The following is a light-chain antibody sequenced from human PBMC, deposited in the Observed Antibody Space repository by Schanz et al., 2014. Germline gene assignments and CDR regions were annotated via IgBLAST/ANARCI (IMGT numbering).Light chain of an antibody. CDR3: QQRSNWPPIP. V-gene: IGKV3D-20*02. CDR2: GTS. J-gene: IGKJ5*01. Sequence: EIVLTQSPATLSLSPGERATLSCRASQSVSSSYLAWYQQKPGQAPRLLIYGTSTRATGIPDRFSGSGSVTDFTLHISSLAPEDFAVYYCQQRSNWPPIPFGQGTRLE. CDR1: QSVSSSY.